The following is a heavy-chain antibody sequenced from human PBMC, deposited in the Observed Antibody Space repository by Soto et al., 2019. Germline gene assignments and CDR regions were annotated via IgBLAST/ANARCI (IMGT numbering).Heavy chain of an antibody. D-gene: IGHD1-26*01. J-gene: IGHJ4*02. V-gene: IGHV3-33*01. CDR1: GFIFRSYG. CDR2: IWYDGSNK. Sequence: XVSLTLSCAASGFIFRSYGMHWVRQAPGKGLEWVAVIWYDGSNKNYADPVKGRFTISRDNAKDTLFLQMNSLRAEDTAVYYCASSGGWGQGTLVTVSS. CDR3: ASSGG.